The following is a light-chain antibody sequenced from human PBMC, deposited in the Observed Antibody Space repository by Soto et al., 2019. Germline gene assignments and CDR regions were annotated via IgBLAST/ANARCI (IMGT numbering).Light chain of an antibody. V-gene: IGLV2-14*01. CDR1: SSDVGGYDY. CDR3: SSYTSRSTDV. CDR2: EVT. J-gene: IGLJ1*01. Sequence: QSALTQPASVSGSPGQSITISCTGTSSDVGGYDYVSWYQQHPGKAPKLMIYEVTYRPSGVSDRFSGSKSGDTASLIISGLQAEDEADYYCSSYTSRSTDVFGTGTKVTVL.